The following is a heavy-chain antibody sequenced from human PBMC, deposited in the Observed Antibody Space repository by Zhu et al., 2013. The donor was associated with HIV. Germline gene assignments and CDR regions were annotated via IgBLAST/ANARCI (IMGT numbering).Heavy chain of an antibody. J-gene: IGHJ4*02. D-gene: IGHD4-17*01. CDR2: IHHSGST. Sequence: QVQLQQWGAGLLKPSETLSLTCAVYGGSFSGYSWSWIRQPPGKGLEWIGEIHHSGSTNYNPSLKSRVTISVDTSKNQFSLKLSSVTAADTAVYYCASYGGNSGGEVFDYWGQGMLVTVSS. CDR3: ASYGGNSGGEVFDY. V-gene: IGHV4-34*01. CDR1: GGSFSGYS.